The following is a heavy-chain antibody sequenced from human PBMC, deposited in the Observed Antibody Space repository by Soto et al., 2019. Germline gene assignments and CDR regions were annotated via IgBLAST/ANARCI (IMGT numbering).Heavy chain of an antibody. J-gene: IGHJ6*02. V-gene: IGHV3-21*01. CDR1: GFTVSSYS. CDR2: ISSSSSYI. CDR3: AGRITIFGVPKPFYYYGMDV. Sequence: PGGSLRLSCAASGFTVSSYSMNWVRQAPGKGLEWVSSISSSSSYIYYADSVKGRFTISRDNAKNSLYLQMNSLRAEDTAVYYCAGRITIFGVPKPFYYYGMDVWGQGTTVTVSS. D-gene: IGHD3-3*01.